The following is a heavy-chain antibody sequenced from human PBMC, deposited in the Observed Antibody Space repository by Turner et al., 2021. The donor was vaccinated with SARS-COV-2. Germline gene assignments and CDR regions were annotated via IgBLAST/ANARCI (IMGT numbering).Heavy chain of an antibody. D-gene: IGHD2-2*02. CDR2: ISSSSSYI. Sequence: EVQLVESGGGLVKPGGSLRLSCAASGFTFSSYSMAWVRQAPGKGLDWVSSISSSSSYIYYADSVKGRFTISRDNAKNSLYLQMNSLRAEDTAVYYCARDLVPPYCTSTSCYTGYYYFGMDVWGQGTTVTVSS. CDR3: ARDLVPPYCTSTSCYTGYYYFGMDV. J-gene: IGHJ6*02. V-gene: IGHV3-21*01. CDR1: GFTFSSYS.